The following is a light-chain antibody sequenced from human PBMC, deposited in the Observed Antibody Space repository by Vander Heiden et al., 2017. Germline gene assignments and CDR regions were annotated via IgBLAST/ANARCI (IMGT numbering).Light chain of an antibody. Sequence: QSVLKQPPSVSAASGQRVTISCSGSTSNIEGNSVSWYQQVPGTVPKLLIYDNDKRPSGIPDRFSGSKSATSATLVITGLQTGDEANYYCGTWDSSLSVVVFGGETRLTVL. CDR1: TSNIEGNS. J-gene: IGLJ2*01. CDR3: GTWDSSLSVVV. CDR2: DND. V-gene: IGLV1-51*01.